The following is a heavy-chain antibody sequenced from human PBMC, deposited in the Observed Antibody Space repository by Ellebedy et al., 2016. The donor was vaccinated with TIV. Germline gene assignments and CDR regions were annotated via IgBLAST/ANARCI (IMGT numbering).Heavy chain of an antibody. CDR3: AKDGRGHSYGDDFEI. V-gene: IGHV3-30*18. D-gene: IGHD5-12*01. J-gene: IGHJ3*02. CDR2: IPYDGRNK. CDR1: AFIFSSYG. Sequence: PGGSLRLSCAASAFIFSSYGMHWVRQAPGQGLEWVAVIPYDGRNKDSGESARGRFTISRDNSKNTVYLQMNRLRPEDTAVYYCAKDGRGHSYGDDFEIWGLGTMVIVSS.